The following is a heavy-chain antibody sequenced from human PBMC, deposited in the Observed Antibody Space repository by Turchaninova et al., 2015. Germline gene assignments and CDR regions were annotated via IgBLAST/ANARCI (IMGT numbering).Heavy chain of an antibody. CDR2: FNPNRGGT. D-gene: IGHD1-1*01. Sequence: QVQLVQSGAEVQKPGASVQVSCKAAGYTFTGSYMPWVRQAPGHGLEWLGWFNPNRGGTNDAQNFHGRVTMTRETAISTAYMGLSRLGSDDTAGYVCARVPGTSYHYYYMDVWGEGTTVTVSS. CDR3: ARVPGTSYHYYYMDV. J-gene: IGHJ6*03. V-gene: IGHV1-2*02. CDR1: GYTFTGSY.